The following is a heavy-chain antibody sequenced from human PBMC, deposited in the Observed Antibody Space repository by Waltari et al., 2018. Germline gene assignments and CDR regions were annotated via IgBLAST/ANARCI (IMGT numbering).Heavy chain of an antibody. CDR1: GFTFSSYA. V-gene: IGHV3-30-3*01. J-gene: IGHJ4*02. Sequence: QVQLVESGGGVVQPGRSPRLSCAASGFTFSSYAMHWVRQAPGKGLEWVAVISYDGSNKYYADSVKGRFTISRDNSKNTLYLQMNSLRAEDTAVYYCASEVGSTFDYWGQGTLVTVSS. CDR2: ISYDGSNK. CDR3: ASEVGSTFDY. D-gene: IGHD6-13*01.